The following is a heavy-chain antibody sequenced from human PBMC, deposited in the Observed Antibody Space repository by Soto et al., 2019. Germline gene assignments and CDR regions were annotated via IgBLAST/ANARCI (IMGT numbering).Heavy chain of an antibody. CDR1: GGSISSSSYY. D-gene: IGHD3-3*01. V-gene: IGHV4-39*01. J-gene: IGHJ5*02. CDR2: IYYSGST. CDR3: ARHPVRSITIFGVVKATGFDP. Sequence: SETLSLTCTVSGGSISSSSYYWGWIRQPPGKGLEWIGSIYYSGSTYYNPSLKSRVTISVDTSKNQFSLKLSSVTAADTAVYYCARHPVRSITIFGVVKATGFDPWGQGTLVTVSS.